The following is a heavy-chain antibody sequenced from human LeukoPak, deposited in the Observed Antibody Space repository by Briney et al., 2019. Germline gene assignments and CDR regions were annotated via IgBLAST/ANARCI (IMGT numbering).Heavy chain of an antibody. V-gene: IGHV4-39*01. J-gene: IGHJ4*02. D-gene: IGHD3-22*01. Sequence: PSETLSLTCTVSGGSISGKYWGWIRQPPGKGLEWIGTIYYSGSTYYNPSLQSRVTISVDTSKNQFSLKLSFVTAADTAVHYCAAGYYYDSSGAFSYWGQGTLVTVSS. CDR2: IYYSGST. CDR3: AAGYYYDSSGAFSY. CDR1: GGSISGKY.